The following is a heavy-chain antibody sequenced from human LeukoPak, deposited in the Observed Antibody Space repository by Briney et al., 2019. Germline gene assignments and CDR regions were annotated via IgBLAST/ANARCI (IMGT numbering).Heavy chain of an antibody. CDR3: AKDSAITGTS. Sequence: PGGSLKLSCAASGFTFSSYAMSWVRQAPGKGLEWVSAISGSGGSTYYADSVKGRFTISRDNSKNTLYLQMDSLRAEDTAVYYCAKDSAITGTSWGQGTLVTVSS. CDR2: ISGSGGST. V-gene: IGHV3-23*01. J-gene: IGHJ4*02. CDR1: GFTFSSYA. D-gene: IGHD1/OR15-1a*01.